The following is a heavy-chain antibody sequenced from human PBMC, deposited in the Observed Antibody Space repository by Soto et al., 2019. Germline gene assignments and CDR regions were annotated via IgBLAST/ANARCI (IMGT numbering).Heavy chain of an antibody. V-gene: IGHV4-30-4*01. D-gene: IGHD2-21*02. CDR1: GGSISSGNYY. Sequence: SETLSLTCTVSGGSISSGNYYWSWIRQPPGKGLEWIGYIYYSGSTYYNPSLKSRVTISVDTSKNQFSLKLSSVTAADTAVYYCARAMVVTQNWFDPWGQGTLVTVSS. CDR3: ARAMVVTQNWFDP. CDR2: IYYSGST. J-gene: IGHJ5*02.